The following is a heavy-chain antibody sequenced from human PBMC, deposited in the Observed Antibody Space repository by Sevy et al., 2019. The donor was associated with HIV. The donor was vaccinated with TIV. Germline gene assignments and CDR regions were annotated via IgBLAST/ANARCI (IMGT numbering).Heavy chain of an antibody. V-gene: IGHV4-59*13. D-gene: IGHD3-22*01. Sequence: SETLSLTCTVSGGSISSYYWSWIRQPPGKGLEWIGYIYYSGSTNYNPSLKSRVTISVDTSKNKFSLKLGSVTAADTAVYYCARTAIYYYDSSGYYPNYYYYGMDVWGQGTTVTVSS. CDR3: ARTAIYYYDSSGYYPNYYYYGMDV. CDR1: GGSISSYY. J-gene: IGHJ6*02. CDR2: IYYSGST.